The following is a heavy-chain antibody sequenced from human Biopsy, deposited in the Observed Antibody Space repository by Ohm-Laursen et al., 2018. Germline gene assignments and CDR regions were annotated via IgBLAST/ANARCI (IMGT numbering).Heavy chain of an antibody. V-gene: IGHV4-4*07. CDR1: GGSINSYY. CDR2: LFTSGTT. Sequence: SETLSLICTVSGGSINSYYWSWMRQPAGKGLEWIGRLFTSGTTNYSPSLNNRVTMSVDTSKNQFSLWLTSVTAADTAVYYCVRGGSGSFPFDYWGPGTLVTVSS. CDR3: VRGGSGSFPFDY. D-gene: IGHD3-10*01. J-gene: IGHJ4*02.